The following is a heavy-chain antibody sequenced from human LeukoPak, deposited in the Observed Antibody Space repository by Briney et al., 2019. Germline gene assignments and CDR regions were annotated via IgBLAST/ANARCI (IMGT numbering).Heavy chain of an antibody. D-gene: IGHD6-13*01. V-gene: IGHV3-48*03. Sequence: GGSLRLSCAASGFTFSSYEMNWVRQAPGKGLEWVSYISSSGSTIYYADSVKGRFTISRDNAKNSLYLQMNSLRAEDTAVYYCARVKYEVAATDYWGQGTLVTVSS. CDR3: ARVKYEVAATDY. CDR1: GFTFSSYE. CDR2: ISSSGSTI. J-gene: IGHJ4*02.